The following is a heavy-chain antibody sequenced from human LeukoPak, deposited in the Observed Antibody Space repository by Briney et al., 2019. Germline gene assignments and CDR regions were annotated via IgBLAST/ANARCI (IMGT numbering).Heavy chain of an antibody. CDR1: GGSFSGYY. Sequence: SETPSRTCAVYGGSFSGYYWSWLRQPPGKGLEWIGEINHSGSTNYNPSLKSRVTISVDTSKNQFSLKLSSVTAADTAVYYCARGRYSSSYYDYWGQGTLVTVSS. D-gene: IGHD6-6*01. CDR3: ARGRYSSSYYDY. V-gene: IGHV4-34*01. CDR2: INHSGST. J-gene: IGHJ4*02.